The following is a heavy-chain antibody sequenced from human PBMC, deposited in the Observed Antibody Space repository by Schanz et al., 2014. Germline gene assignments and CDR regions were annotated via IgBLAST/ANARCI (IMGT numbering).Heavy chain of an antibody. CDR1: GFTFTNYA. J-gene: IGHJ4*02. Sequence: EVQLLESGGGLVQPGGSLRLSCAASGFTFTNYAMSWVRQAPGKGLEWVSLISDSGDTAYYADSVKGRFTISRDNSKNTLYLQMNSLRPEDTAVYYCAKNQYDDVDLSSFYFDYWAQGTLVTVSS. CDR3: AKNQYDDVDLSSFYFDY. V-gene: IGHV3-23*01. D-gene: IGHD3-10*02. CDR2: ISDSGDTA.